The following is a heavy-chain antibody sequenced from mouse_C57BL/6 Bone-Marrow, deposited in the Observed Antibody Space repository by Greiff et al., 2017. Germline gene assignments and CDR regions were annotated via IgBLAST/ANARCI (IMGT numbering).Heavy chain of an antibody. CDR1: GFNIKDDY. V-gene: IGHV14-4*01. D-gene: IGHD2-4*01. J-gene: IGHJ3*01. Sequence: EVQLQESGAELVRPGASVKLSCTASGFNIKDDYMHWVKQRPEQGLEWIGWIDPENGDTEYASKFQGKATITADTSSNTAYLQLSSLTSEDTAVYCCTTIDYDGLPWFAYWGQGTLVTVSA. CDR2: IDPENGDT. CDR3: TTIDYDGLPWFAY.